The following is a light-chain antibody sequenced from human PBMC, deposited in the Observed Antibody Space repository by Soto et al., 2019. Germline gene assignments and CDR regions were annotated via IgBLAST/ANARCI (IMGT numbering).Light chain of an antibody. CDR2: DVT. CDR3: SSYRTTSTLWV. V-gene: IGLV2-14*03. J-gene: IGLJ3*02. CDR1: SSDVGASNY. Sequence: QSALTQPASVSGSPGQSITISCTGSSSDVGASNYVCWYQQHPGKAPKLMIYDVTNRPSGVSNRFSGSKSGNTASLTISGLRPEDEADSYCSSYRTTSTLWVFGGGTKLTVL.